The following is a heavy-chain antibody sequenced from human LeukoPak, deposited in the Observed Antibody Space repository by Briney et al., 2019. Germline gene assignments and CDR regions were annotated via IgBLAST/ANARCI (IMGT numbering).Heavy chain of an antibody. CDR3: ARDRLQLQS. V-gene: IGHV4-38-2*02. J-gene: IGHJ5*02. CDR1: GYSISSGYY. Sequence: KTSETLSLTCTVSGYSISSGYYWGWIRQPPGKGLEWIGSIYHSGSTYYNPSLKSRVTISVDTSKNQFSLKLSSVTAADTAVYYCARDRLQLQSWGQGTLVTVSS. D-gene: IGHD5-24*01. CDR2: IYHSGST.